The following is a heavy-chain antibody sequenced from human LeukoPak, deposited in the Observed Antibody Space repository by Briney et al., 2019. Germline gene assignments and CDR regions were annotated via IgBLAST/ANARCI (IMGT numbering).Heavy chain of an antibody. V-gene: IGHV3-11*01. CDR3: ARDPDYGDPY. CDR1: GFSFSDSY. D-gene: IGHD4/OR15-4a*01. Sequence: PGGSLRLSCSASGFSFSDSYMSWFRLSAEKGLEWIAYITSSGTTTEYADSVKGRFTISRVNAKNSLYPQMNSLRPEDTAVYYCARDPDYGDPYWGQGTLVTVSS. CDR2: ITSSGTTT. J-gene: IGHJ4*02.